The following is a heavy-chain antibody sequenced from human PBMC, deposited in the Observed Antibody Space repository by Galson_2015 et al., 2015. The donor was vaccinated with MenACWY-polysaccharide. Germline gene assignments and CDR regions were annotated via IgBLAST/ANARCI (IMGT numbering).Heavy chain of an antibody. V-gene: IGHV3-48*01. CDR1: GFTFSSYT. CDR3: ARGRLDY. J-gene: IGHJ4*02. Sequence: SLRLSCAASGFTFSSYTMNWVRQAPGKGLEWLSYISSGSSTVYYADSVKGRFIISRDNAKNSLYLQINSLRAEDTAVYYCARGRLDYWGQGTLVTVSS. CDR2: ISSGSSTV.